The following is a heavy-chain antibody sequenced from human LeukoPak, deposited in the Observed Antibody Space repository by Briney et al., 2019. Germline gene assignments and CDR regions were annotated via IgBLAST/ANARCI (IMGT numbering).Heavy chain of an antibody. CDR1: GYSISSGYY. V-gene: IGHV4-38-2*01. Sequence: PSETLSLTCAVPGYSISSGYYWGWIRQPPGKGLEWIGSMYHNRGTYYNPSLKSRVTISMDTSKNQFSLRLSSVTAADTAVYYCASYYASGVSAYDYYGMDVWGQGTTVTVSS. CDR3: ASYYASGVSAYDYYGMDV. J-gene: IGHJ6*02. D-gene: IGHD3-10*01. CDR2: MYHNRGT.